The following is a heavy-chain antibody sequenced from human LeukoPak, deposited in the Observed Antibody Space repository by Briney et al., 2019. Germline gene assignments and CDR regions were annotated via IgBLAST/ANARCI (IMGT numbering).Heavy chain of an antibody. CDR2: LLTDGTT. D-gene: IGHD6-19*01. J-gene: IGHJ4*02. CDR3: ARDLHISGWYAFFDF. Sequence: GESLRLSCAASGFTVSSNHMSWVRQAPGRGLEWVSVLLTDGTTYYADSAKGRFTISRDNSKNTLFLQMNSLRADDTAVYYCARDLHISGWYAFFDFWGQGALVTVSS. CDR1: GFTVSSNH. V-gene: IGHV3-53*01.